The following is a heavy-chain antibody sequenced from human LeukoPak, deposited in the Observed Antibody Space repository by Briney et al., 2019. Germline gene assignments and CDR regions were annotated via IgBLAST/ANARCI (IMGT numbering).Heavy chain of an antibody. Sequence: PGGSLRLSCAASGFTFSSYAMSWARQAPGKGLEWVSEISGSGGSTYYADSVKGRFTISRDNSKNTLYLQMNSLRVEDTAVYYCAKDADPRPFYFDYWGQGILVTVSS. CDR3: AKDADPRPFYFDY. J-gene: IGHJ4*02. V-gene: IGHV3-23*01. CDR2: ISGSGGST. CDR1: GFTFSSYA.